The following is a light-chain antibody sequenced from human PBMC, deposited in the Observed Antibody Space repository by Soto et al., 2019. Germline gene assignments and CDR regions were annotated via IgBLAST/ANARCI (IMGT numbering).Light chain of an antibody. CDR2: DVS. J-gene: IGLJ2*01. CDR1: SSDVGGYNY. CDR3: SSYTSSSTVV. Sequence: QSALTQPASVSGSPGQSITISCTGTSSDVGGYNYVSWYQQHPGKAPKLMIYDVSNRPSGVSNRFSGSKSGDTASLTISGLVAEDEADYHCSSYTSSSTVVFGGGTKLTVL. V-gene: IGLV2-14*01.